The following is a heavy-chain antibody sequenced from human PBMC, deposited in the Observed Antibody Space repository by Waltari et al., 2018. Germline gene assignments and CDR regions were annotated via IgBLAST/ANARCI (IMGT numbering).Heavy chain of an antibody. Sequence: QVQLVESGGGVVPGRSLRLSCAASGFTFSSYGMPWVRQAPGKGLEWVAVISYDGSNKYYADSVKGRFTISRDNSKNTLYLQMNSLRAEDTAVYYCANLPAHSSSYDYWGQGTLVTVSS. J-gene: IGHJ4*02. D-gene: IGHD6-6*01. CDR1: GFTFSSYG. CDR3: ANLPAHSSSYDY. V-gene: IGHV3-30*18. CDR2: ISYDGSNK.